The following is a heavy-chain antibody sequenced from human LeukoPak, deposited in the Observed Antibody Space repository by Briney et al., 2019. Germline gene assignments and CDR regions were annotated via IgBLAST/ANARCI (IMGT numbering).Heavy chain of an antibody. Sequence: GGSLRLSCAASGFTVSSNYMSWVRQAPGKGLEWVSAISGSGGSTYYADSVKGRFTISRDNSKNTLYLQMNSLRAEDTAVYYCAKDVWELLVTAFDIWGQGTMVTVSS. CDR3: AKDVWELLVTAFDI. CDR1: GFTVSSNY. J-gene: IGHJ3*02. D-gene: IGHD1-26*01. CDR2: ISGSGGST. V-gene: IGHV3-23*01.